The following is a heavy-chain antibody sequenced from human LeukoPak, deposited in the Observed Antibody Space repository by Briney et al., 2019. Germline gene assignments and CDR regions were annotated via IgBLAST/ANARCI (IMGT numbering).Heavy chain of an antibody. Sequence: SETQSLTCTVSGGSVSSGSYYWSWIRQPPGKGLELFGYIYYSGSTNYNPSLESLVTISVDTSKNQFSQKLSSVTAADTAVYYCERVPPVAGTIFDYWGQGTLVTVSS. CDR2: IYYSGST. V-gene: IGHV4-61*01. D-gene: IGHD6-19*01. CDR1: GGSVSSGSYY. J-gene: IGHJ4*02. CDR3: ERVPPVAGTIFDY.